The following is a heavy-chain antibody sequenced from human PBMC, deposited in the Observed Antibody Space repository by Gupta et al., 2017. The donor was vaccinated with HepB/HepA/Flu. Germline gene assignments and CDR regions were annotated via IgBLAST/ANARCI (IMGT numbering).Heavy chain of an antibody. D-gene: IGHD2-21*01. CDR2: VSAYRGNT. J-gene: IGHJ4*02. V-gene: IGHV1-18*01. CDR1: GYTFTSYP. CDR3: ARGGGADCVY. Sequence: QVHLVQSGAEVKKPGASVKVSCKTSGYTFTSYPVAWVRQAPGQGLEWMGWVSAYRGNTKFAQKFQDRLIMTADTSSNTAYMELRNLTSDDAAVYYCARGGGADCVYWGPGTLVTVSS.